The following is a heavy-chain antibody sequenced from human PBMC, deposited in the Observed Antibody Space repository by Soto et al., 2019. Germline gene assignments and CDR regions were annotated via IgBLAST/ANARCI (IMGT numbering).Heavy chain of an antibody. CDR1: GFTFSSYG. J-gene: IGHJ6*02. V-gene: IGHV3-33*01. CDR2: IWYDGINK. D-gene: IGHD6-13*01. Sequence: SLRLSCAASGFTFSSYGMHWVRQAPGKGLEWVAVIWYDGINKYYADSVKGRFTISRDNSKNTLYLQMNSLRAEDTAVYYCARDHIRGFESSSSYLNSYYYYYGMDVWGQGTTVTVSS. CDR3: ARDHIRGFESSSSYLNSYYYYYGMDV.